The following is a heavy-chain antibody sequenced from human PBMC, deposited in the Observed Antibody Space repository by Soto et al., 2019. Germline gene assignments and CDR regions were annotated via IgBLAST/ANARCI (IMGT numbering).Heavy chain of an antibody. J-gene: IGHJ4*02. CDR1: GGTFSSYS. D-gene: IGHD6-13*01. Sequence: SVKVSCKASGGTFSSYSISWVLQAPGQGLEWMGGIIPIFGTANYAQKFQGRVTITADKSTSTAYMELSSLRSEDTAVYYCASWYSSSRFDYWGQGTLVTVSS. CDR3: ASWYSSSRFDY. V-gene: IGHV1-69*06. CDR2: IIPIFGTA.